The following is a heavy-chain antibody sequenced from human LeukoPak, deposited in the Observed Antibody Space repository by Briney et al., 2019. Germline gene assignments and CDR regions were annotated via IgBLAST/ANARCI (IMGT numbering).Heavy chain of an antibody. CDR1: GVTFSNYA. Sequence: GGFLRLSCAASGVTFSNYAMSWVRRAPGKGLEWFSTVSDKGDATAHADSVKGRFTISRDNAKNTLSLLMNILRAEDTAVYYCARVGPLATRSAGHYYFDLWGRGTLVTVSS. CDR2: VSDKGDAT. D-gene: IGHD3-10*01. CDR3: ARVGPLATRSAGHYYFDL. J-gene: IGHJ2*01. V-gene: IGHV3-23*01.